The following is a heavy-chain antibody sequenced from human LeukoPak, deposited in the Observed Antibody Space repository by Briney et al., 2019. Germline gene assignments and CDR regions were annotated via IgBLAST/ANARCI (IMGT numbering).Heavy chain of an antibody. V-gene: IGHV3-48*03. Sequence: QSGGSLRLSCAASGFTFSSHEMNWVRQAPGKGLEWVSYISSSTSGSTIYYADSVKGRLTISRDNAKNSLYLQLNSLRAEDTAVYYCARGGYCSSTICYVFNAFDIWGQGTMVTVSS. CDR3: ARGGYCSSTICYVFNAFDI. CDR2: ISSSTSGSTI. J-gene: IGHJ3*02. CDR1: GFTFSSHE. D-gene: IGHD2-2*01.